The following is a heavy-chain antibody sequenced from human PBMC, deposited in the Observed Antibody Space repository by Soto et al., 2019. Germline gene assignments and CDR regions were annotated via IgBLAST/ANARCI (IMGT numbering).Heavy chain of an antibody. D-gene: IGHD6-19*01. Sequence: GGSLRLSCAASGFKFDDYTMHWVWQTPGRGLEWVSSISWSSVNLDYRDSVKGRFTISRDNAKNALYLQMNSLRVEDTALYYCVKGLNIDYNSGWLYFDYWGQGTVVTVS. V-gene: IGHV3-9*01. CDR3: VKGLNIDYNSGWLYFDY. CDR2: ISWSSVNL. J-gene: IGHJ4*02. CDR1: GFKFDDYT.